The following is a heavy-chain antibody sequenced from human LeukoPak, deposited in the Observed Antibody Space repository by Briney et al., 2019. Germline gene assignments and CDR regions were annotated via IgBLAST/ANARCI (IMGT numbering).Heavy chain of an antibody. CDR3: AKIASPYDFWSGYYHYFDY. CDR1: GFTFSSYG. V-gene: IGHV3-30*18. Sequence: PGGSLRLSCAASGFTFSSYGMHWVRQAPGKGREWVAVISYDGSNKYYADSVKGRFTISRDNSKNTLYLQMNSLRAEDTDVYYCAKIASPYDFWSGYYHYFDYWGQGTLVTVSS. J-gene: IGHJ4*02. CDR2: ISYDGSNK. D-gene: IGHD3-3*01.